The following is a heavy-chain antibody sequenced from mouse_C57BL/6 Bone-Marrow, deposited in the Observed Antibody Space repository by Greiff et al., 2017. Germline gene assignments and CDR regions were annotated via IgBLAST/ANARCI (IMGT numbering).Heavy chain of an antibody. CDR2: IHPNSGST. Sequence: QVQLKESGAELVKPGASVKLSCKASGYTFTSYWMHWVKPRPGQGLEWIGMIHPNSGSTNYNEKFKSKATLTVDKSSSTAYMQLSSLTSEDSAVYYCARGRALLCDYWGQGTTLTVSS. D-gene: IGHD2-1*01. CDR1: GYTFTSYW. V-gene: IGHV1-64*01. CDR3: ARGRALLCDY. J-gene: IGHJ2*01.